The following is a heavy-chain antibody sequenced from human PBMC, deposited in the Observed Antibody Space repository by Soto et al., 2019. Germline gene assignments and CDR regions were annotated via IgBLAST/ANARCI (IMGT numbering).Heavy chain of an antibody. CDR2: ISYDGSNK. CDR3: AKIFRYSSTDY. V-gene: IGHV3-30*18. D-gene: IGHD6-13*01. J-gene: IGHJ4*02. Sequence: SLRLSCAASGFTFSSYGMHWVRQAPGKGLEWVAVISYDGSNKYYADSVKGRFTISRDNSKNTLYLQMNSLRAEDTAVYYCAKIFRYSSTDYWGQGTLVTVSS. CDR1: GFTFSSYG.